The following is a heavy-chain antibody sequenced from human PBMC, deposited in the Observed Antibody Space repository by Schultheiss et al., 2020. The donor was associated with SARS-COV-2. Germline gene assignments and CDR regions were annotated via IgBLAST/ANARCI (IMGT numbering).Heavy chain of an antibody. CDR1: GYTFTSYY. CDR2: IIPIFGTA. D-gene: IGHD2-15*01. J-gene: IGHJ6*02. Sequence: SVKVSCKASGYTFTSYYMHWVRQAPGQGLEWMGGIIPIFGTANYAQKFQGRVTITADESTSTAYMELSSLRSEDTAVYYCARVGYCSGGSCFQGYYYGMDVWGQGTTVTVSS. CDR3: ARVGYCSGGSCFQGYYYGMDV. V-gene: IGHV1-69*13.